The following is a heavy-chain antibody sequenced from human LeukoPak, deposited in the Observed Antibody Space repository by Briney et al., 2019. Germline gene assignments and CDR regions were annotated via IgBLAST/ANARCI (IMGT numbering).Heavy chain of an antibody. Sequence: GGSLRLSCTASGFTFGDYAMSWVRQAPGKGLEWVGFIRSKAYGGTTEYAASVKGRFTISRDDSKSIAYLQMNSLKTEDTAVYYCARDYSSSSGYFQHWGQGTLVTVSS. D-gene: IGHD6-6*01. CDR1: GFTFGDYA. V-gene: IGHV3-49*04. CDR3: ARDYSSSSGYFQH. CDR2: IRSKAYGGTT. J-gene: IGHJ1*01.